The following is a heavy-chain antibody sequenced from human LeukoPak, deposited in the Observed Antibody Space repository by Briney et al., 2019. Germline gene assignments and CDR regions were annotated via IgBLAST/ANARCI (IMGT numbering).Heavy chain of an antibody. D-gene: IGHD3-10*01. CDR1: GGSISSYY. J-gene: IGHJ2*01. V-gene: IGHV4-59*01. Sequence: SETLSLTCTVSGGSISSYYWSWIRQPPGKGLEWIGYIYYSGYTNYNPSLKSRVTISVDTSKNQFSLKLSSVTAADTAVYYCARTTMVRGLAYFDLWGRGTLVTVSS. CDR2: IYYSGYT. CDR3: ARTTMVRGLAYFDL.